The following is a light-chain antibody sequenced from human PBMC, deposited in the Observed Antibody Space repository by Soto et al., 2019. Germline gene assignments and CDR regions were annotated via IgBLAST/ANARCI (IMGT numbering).Light chain of an antibody. J-gene: IGKJ4*01. CDR2: AS. Sequence: DIQMTQSPSSLSASVGDRVTITCRASQYISTYLAWYQQKPGKAPCLLIFASSLQSGVPPRFSGSGSGTDFTLTISSLQPEDFATYFCQQSYTAPPTFGGGTKVEL. CDR3: QQSYTAPPT. V-gene: IGKV1-39*01. CDR1: QYISTY.